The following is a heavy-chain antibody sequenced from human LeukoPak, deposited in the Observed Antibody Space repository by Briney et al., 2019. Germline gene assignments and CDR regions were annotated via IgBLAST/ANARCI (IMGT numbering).Heavy chain of an antibody. CDR2: IYYSGST. CDR3: ARALNAPQLHYFDY. CDR1: GGSINSYY. J-gene: IGHJ4*02. Sequence: SETLSLTCTVSGGSINSYYWSWIRQPPGKGLEWIGYIYYSGSTNYNPSLKSRVTISVDTSKNQFSLKLSSVTAADTAVYYCARALNAPQLHYFDYWGQGTLVTVSS. D-gene: IGHD1-1*01. V-gene: IGHV4-59*01.